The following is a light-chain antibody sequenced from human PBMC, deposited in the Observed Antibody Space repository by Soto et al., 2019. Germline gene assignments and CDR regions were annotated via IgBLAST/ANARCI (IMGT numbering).Light chain of an antibody. V-gene: IGKV3-15*01. J-gene: IGKJ5*01. CDR2: GAS. CDR3: QQYNNWPPFT. CDR1: QNVNSN. Sequence: VMTQSPATLSASTGERATLSCRASQNVNSNLAWYQQRPGQAPRLLIYGASTRATGIPVRFSGSGSGTEFTLTINSLQSEDFAVYHCQQYNNWPPFTFGQGTRLEIQ.